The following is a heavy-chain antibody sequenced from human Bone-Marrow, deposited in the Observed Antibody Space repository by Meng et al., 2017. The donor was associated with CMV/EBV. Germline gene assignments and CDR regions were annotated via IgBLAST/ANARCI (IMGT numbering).Heavy chain of an antibody. Sequence: GGSLRLSCAASGFTVSSNYMSWVRQAPGKGLEWVSVIYSGGSTYYADSVKGRFTTSRDNSKNTLYLQMNSLRPEDTAVYYCAREVYDFWSGLRYFDYWGQGTLVTVSS. CDR3: AREVYDFWSGLRYFDY. CDR1: GFTVSSNY. V-gene: IGHV3-66*02. D-gene: IGHD3-3*01. J-gene: IGHJ4*02. CDR2: IYSGGST.